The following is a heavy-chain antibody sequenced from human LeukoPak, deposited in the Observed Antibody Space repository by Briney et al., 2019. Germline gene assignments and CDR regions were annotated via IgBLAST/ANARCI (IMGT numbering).Heavy chain of an antibody. Sequence: ASVTVSCKASEYSFTRYYMHWVRQAPGQGLEWMGWINPNTGGTNYTQNFQGRDTMTRDTYITTANMELRSLEYDDTAVYYCAKDFRDQWQVNAFHVRGQMSMVTVSS. D-gene: IGHD6-19*01. CDR2: INPNTGGT. J-gene: IGHJ3*01. V-gene: IGHV1-2*02. CDR3: AKDFRDQWQVNAFHV. CDR1: EYSFTRYY.